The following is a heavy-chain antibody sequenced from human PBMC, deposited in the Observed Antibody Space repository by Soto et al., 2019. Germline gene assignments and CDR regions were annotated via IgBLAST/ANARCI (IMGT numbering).Heavy chain of an antibody. CDR3: AREIATTGEYYFDY. D-gene: IGHD6-13*01. CDR2: ISSTSSTI. Sequence: GGSLRLSCTVSGITFSAYAMTWVRQPPGKGLVWVSYISSTSSTINYADSVKGRFTISRDNAKNTLYLQVNGLRAEDTAVYYCAREIATTGEYYFDYWGQGILVTVSS. V-gene: IGHV3-48*01. J-gene: IGHJ4*02. CDR1: GITFSAYA.